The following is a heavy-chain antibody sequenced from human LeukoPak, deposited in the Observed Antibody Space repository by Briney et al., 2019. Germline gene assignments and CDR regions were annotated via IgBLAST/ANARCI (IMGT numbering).Heavy chain of an antibody. D-gene: IGHD3-10*01. J-gene: IGHJ6*02. CDR3: ARESLLLWRATAYYSYGMDV. CDR2: ISYDGGNK. CDR1: GFTFSSDV. V-gene: IGHV3-30*04. Sequence: GGPLRVSCVASGFTFSSDVMHWGRQAPGKGLGWVAVISYDGGNKYYADSVKGGCTISRDNSKPTLYLQMNSLRAEDTAVYYCARESLLLWRATAYYSYGMDVWGQGTTVTVSS.